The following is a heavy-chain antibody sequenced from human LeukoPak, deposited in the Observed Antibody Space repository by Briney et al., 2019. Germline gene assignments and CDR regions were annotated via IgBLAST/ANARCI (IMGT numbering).Heavy chain of an antibody. CDR2: ISYDGSNK. CDR1: GFTFSSYG. D-gene: IGHD3-3*01. CDR3: AKGGPIFGVVIIPLFDY. J-gene: IGHJ4*02. Sequence: GGSLRLSCAASGFTFSSYGMHWVRQAPRKGLEWVAVISYDGSNKYYADSVKGRFTISRDNSKNTLYLQMNSLRAEDTAVYYCAKGGPIFGVVIIPLFDYWGQGTLATVSS. V-gene: IGHV3-30*18.